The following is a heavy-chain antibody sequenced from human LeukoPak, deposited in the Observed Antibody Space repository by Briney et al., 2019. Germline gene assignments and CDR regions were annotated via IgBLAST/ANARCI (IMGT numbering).Heavy chain of an antibody. V-gene: IGHV4-59*01. J-gene: IGHJ4*02. Sequence: SETLSLTCTVSGGSISSYYLSWIRQPPGKGLEWIGYISYSGSTNYNPSLKSRVTISVDTSKNQFSLKLSSVTAADTAVYYCARSSSAHYYDSSGYLPSHFDCWGQGTPVTVSS. D-gene: IGHD3-22*01. CDR2: ISYSGST. CDR1: GGSISSYY. CDR3: ARSSSAHYYDSSGYLPSHFDC.